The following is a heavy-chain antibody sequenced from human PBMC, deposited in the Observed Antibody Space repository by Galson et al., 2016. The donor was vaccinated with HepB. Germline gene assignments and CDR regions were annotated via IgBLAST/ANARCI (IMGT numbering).Heavy chain of an antibody. J-gene: IGHJ5*02. CDR1: GYTFTGYG. V-gene: IGHV1-18*01. CDR2: ISAYNGNT. D-gene: IGHD4-11*01. Sequence: SVKVSCKASGYTFTGYGISWVRQAPGQGLEWMGWISAYNGNTNYAQKLQGRVTMTTDTSTSTAYMELTSLRSDDTAVYYCARGAPLVLNYLNPWGQGTLVTVSS. CDR3: ARGAPLVLNYLNP.